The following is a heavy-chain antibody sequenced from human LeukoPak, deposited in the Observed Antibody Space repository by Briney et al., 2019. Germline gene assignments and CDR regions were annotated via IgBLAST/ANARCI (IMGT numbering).Heavy chain of an antibody. CDR2: IDPSDSYT. CDR3: ARLDGEYYYDSSGYYEDY. Sequence: GESLQISCKGSGYSFTSYWISWVRQMPGKGLEWMGRIDPSDSYTNYSPSFQGHVTISADKSISTAYLQWSSLKASDTAMYYCARLDGEYYYDSSGYYEDYWGQGTLVTVSS. D-gene: IGHD3-22*01. CDR1: GYSFTSYW. J-gene: IGHJ4*02. V-gene: IGHV5-10-1*01.